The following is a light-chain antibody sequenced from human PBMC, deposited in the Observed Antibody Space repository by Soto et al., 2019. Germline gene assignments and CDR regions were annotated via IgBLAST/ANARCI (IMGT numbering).Light chain of an antibody. CDR3: AAWDDSLSGRV. CDR2: RNN. CDR1: SSNIGSNY. Sequence: QSALTQPPSASGTPGQRVTISCSGRSSNIGSNYVYWYQQLPGTAPKLLIYRNNQRPSGVPDRFSGSKSGTSASLAISGLRSADEADYYCAAWDDSLSGRVFGGGTKLTVL. J-gene: IGLJ2*01. V-gene: IGLV1-47*01.